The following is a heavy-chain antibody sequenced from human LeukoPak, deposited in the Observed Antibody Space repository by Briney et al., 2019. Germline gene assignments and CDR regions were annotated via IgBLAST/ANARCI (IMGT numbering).Heavy chain of an antibody. V-gene: IGHV4-39*07. D-gene: IGHD6-19*01. Sequence: SETLSLTCTVSGDSISSSNCYWAWIRQPPGKGLEWIASINYSGTTFYNPSLKSRVTISVDTSKNRFSLKLSSVTAADTAVYYCAREQQWLVVDDAFDIWGQGTMVTVSS. CDR1: GDSISSSNCY. J-gene: IGHJ3*02. CDR3: AREQQWLVVDDAFDI. CDR2: INYSGTT.